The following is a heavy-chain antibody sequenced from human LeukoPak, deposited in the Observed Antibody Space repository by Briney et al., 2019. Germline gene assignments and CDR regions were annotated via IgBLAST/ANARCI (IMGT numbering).Heavy chain of an antibody. CDR2: ISYDGSNK. D-gene: IGHD1-20*01. V-gene: IGHV3-30-3*01. Sequence: GGSLRLSCAASGFTFSSYAMHWVRQAPGKGLEWVAVISYDGSNKYYADSVKGRFTISRDNAKNSLFLQMNSLRAEDTAVYYCARDHITHDAFDIWGQGTMVTVSS. CDR3: ARDHITHDAFDI. CDR1: GFTFSSYA. J-gene: IGHJ3*02.